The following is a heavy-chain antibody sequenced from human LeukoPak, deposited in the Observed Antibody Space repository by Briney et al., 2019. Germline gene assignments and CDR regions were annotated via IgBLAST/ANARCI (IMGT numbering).Heavy chain of an antibody. CDR2: INSDGSST. CDR3: AKDTSPYYYDSSGYNDAFDI. CDR1: GFTFSSYW. D-gene: IGHD3-22*01. Sequence: GGSLRLSCAASGFTFSSYWMHWVRQAPGKGLVWVSRINSDGSSTSYADSVKGRFTISRDNAKNSLYLQMNSLRAEDTALYYCAKDTSPYYYDSSGYNDAFDIWGQGTMVTVSS. J-gene: IGHJ3*02. V-gene: IGHV3-74*01.